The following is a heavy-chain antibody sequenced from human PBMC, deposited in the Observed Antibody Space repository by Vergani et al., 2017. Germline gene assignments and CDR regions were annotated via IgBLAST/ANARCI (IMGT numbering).Heavy chain of an antibody. D-gene: IGHD1-14*01. V-gene: IGHV1-2*02. CDR3: ARADRNLAFYYYYSMDV. CDR1: GYTFTGYY. J-gene: IGHJ6*02. CDR2: INPTSGGT. Sequence: QVQLVQSGAEVKKPGASVKVSCKASGYTFTGYYMHWVRQAPGQGLEWMGWINPTSGGTNYAQKFQGRVTMTRDTSISTAYMELSRLRSDDTAVYYCARADRNLAFYYYYSMDVWGQGTTVTVSS.